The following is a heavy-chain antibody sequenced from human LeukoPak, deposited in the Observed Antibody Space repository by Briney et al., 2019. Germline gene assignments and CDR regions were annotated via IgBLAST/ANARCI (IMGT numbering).Heavy chain of an antibody. J-gene: IGHJ3*02. Sequence: PSETLSLTCAVYGGSFSGYYWGWIRQPPGKGLEWIGSIYYSGSTYYNPSLKSRVTISVDTSKNQFSLKLSSVTAADTAVYYCVKMVVPAAQWYAFDIWGQGTMVTVSS. V-gene: IGHV4-34*01. CDR1: GGSFSGYY. CDR3: VKMVVPAAQWYAFDI. CDR2: IYYSGST. D-gene: IGHD2-2*01.